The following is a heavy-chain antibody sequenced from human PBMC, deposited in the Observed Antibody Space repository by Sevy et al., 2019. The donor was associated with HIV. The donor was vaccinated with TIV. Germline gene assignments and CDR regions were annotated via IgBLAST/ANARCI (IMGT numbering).Heavy chain of an antibody. Sequence: SETLSLTCTVSGGSISSYYWSWIRQPPGKGLEWIGYIYYSGSTNYNPSLKSRVTISVDTSKNQFSLKLSSVTAADTAVYYCARVGGYAFPFDYLGQGTLVTVSS. J-gene: IGHJ4*02. CDR1: GGSISSYY. CDR2: IYYSGST. D-gene: IGHD5-12*01. V-gene: IGHV4-59*01. CDR3: ARVGGYAFPFDY.